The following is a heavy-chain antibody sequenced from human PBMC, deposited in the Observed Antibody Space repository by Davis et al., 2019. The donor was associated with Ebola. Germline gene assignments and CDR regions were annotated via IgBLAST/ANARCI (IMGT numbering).Heavy chain of an antibody. CDR2: ISPYNGNT. Sequence: ASVKVSCKPFGYTFTDYGITWVRQAPGQGLEWMGWISPYNGNTKYAPKVQGRVTMTSDTSTRTVYMELRSLRFDDTAIYYCSRGLGDSNYWGQGTLIAVSS. D-gene: IGHD3-16*01. CDR3: SRGLGDSNY. J-gene: IGHJ4*02. V-gene: IGHV1-18*01. CDR1: GYTFTDYG.